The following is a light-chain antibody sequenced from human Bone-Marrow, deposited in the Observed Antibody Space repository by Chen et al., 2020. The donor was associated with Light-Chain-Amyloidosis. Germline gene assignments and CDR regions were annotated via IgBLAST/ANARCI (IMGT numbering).Light chain of an antibody. CDR1: NIGSTS. Sequence: SYVLTQPSSVSVAPGQTATTACGGNNIGSTSVHWYQQTPGRAPLLVVYEDSDRPSGIPERLSGSNSGTTATLTISRVEAGDEADYYCQVWDRGSDRPVFGGGTKLPVL. V-gene: IGLV3-21*02. J-gene: IGLJ3*02. CDR3: QVWDRGSDRPV. CDR2: EDS.